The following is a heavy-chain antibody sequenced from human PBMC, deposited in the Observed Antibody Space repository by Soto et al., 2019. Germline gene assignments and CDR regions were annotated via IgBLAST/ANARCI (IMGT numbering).Heavy chain of an antibody. Sequence: EVQLLESGGGLGQPGGSLRLSCAGSGFTFSRFAMSWVRQVPGKGLEWVSAISGSGQTTYYADSVKGRFTVSRDNSNNTLYLPMNRLRAKGTGVYYCAKDQRKPAIFGVVTFSWGQGTLVTVSS. V-gene: IGHV3-23*01. CDR2: ISGSGQTT. D-gene: IGHD3-3*01. CDR3: AKDQRKPAIFGVVTFS. CDR1: GFTFSRFA. J-gene: IGHJ5*02.